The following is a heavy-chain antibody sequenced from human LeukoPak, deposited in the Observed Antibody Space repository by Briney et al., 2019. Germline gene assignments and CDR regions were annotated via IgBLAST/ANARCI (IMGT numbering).Heavy chain of an antibody. CDR3: ARAIPGGYSYDPIFDY. CDR2: IYYSGST. V-gene: IGHV4-59*01. CDR1: GVSISGYY. Sequence: PSETLSLTCTVSGVSISGYYWSWIRQPPGKGLEWIGCIYYSGSTNYNPSLKSRVTISVDTSKNQFSLKLSSVTAADTAVYYCARAIPGGYSYDPIFDYWGQGTLVTVSS. J-gene: IGHJ4*02. D-gene: IGHD5-18*01.